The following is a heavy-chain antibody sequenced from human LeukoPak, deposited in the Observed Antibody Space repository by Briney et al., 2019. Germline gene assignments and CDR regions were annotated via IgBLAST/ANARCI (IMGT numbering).Heavy chain of an antibody. Sequence: GGSLTLSCVTSGFIFSSSDMHWVREAPGKGLVGVAFIRNDGSHKYYVDSVEGRFTISRDNSKNTVYLHMNSLRADDTAVYYCVKDRKQWLVYFDDWGQGTLVTVSS. CDR3: VKDRKQWLVYFDD. V-gene: IGHV3-30*02. J-gene: IGHJ4*02. CDR1: GFIFSSSD. D-gene: IGHD6-19*01. CDR2: IRNDGSHK.